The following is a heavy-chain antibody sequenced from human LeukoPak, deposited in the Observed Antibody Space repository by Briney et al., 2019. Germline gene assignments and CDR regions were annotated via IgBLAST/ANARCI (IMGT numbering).Heavy chain of an antibody. V-gene: IGHV3-48*03. CDR3: ARNTLAIAAAAFFDF. CDR1: GFTFSSYE. CDR2: NSSSGSRI. J-gene: IGHJ4*02. Sequence: GGSLRLSCAASGFTFSSYEMNWVRQAPGKGLEWVSYNSSSGSRIYYTASVKGRFTISRDNAKNSLYLQMNSLRVEDTALYYCARNTLAIAAAAFFDFWGQGTLVTVSS. D-gene: IGHD6-13*01.